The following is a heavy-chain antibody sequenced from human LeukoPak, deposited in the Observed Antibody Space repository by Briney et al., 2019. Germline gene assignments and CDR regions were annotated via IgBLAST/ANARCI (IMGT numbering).Heavy chain of an antibody. CDR3: ATSTIFGVDTFDY. CDR2: ISGSGGST. Sequence: GGSLRLSCAASGFTFSSYAMSWVRQAPEKGLEWVSAISGSGGSTYYADSVKGRFTISRDNSKNTLYLQMNSLRAEDTAVYYCATSTIFGVDTFDYWGQGTLVTVSS. V-gene: IGHV3-23*01. CDR1: GFTFSSYA. D-gene: IGHD3-3*01. J-gene: IGHJ4*02.